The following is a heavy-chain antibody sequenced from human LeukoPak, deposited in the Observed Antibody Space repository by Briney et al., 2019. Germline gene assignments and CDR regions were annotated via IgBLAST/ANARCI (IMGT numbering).Heavy chain of an antibody. Sequence: PGGSLRLSCAASGFTFSSYAMSWVRQAPGKGLEWVSAISGSGGSTYYADSVKGRFTISRDNSENTLYLQMNSLRAEDTAVYYCAKFSGWYREPDYWGQGTLVTVSS. J-gene: IGHJ4*02. CDR1: GFTFSSYA. CDR3: AKFSGWYREPDY. CDR2: ISGSGGST. D-gene: IGHD6-19*01. V-gene: IGHV3-23*01.